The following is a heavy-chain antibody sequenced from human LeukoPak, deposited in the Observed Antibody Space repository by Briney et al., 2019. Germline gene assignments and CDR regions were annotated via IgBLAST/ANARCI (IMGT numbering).Heavy chain of an antibody. CDR2: ITGSGSNT. CDR3: AKNGDRGAYCSGGSCYPYYYYYMDV. Sequence: GGSLRLSCAASGFSFSSFAMSWVRQAPGKGLEWVSAITGSGSNTYYADSVKGRFTISRDNSKNTLYLQMNSLRAEDTAIYYCAKNGDRGAYCSGGSCYPYYYYYMDVWGKGTTVTISS. J-gene: IGHJ6*03. CDR1: GFSFSSFA. D-gene: IGHD2-15*01. V-gene: IGHV3-23*01.